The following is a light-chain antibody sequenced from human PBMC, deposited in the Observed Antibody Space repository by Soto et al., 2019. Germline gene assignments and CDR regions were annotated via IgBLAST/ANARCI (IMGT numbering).Light chain of an antibody. Sequence: QSVLTQPPSVSGAPGQRVTISCTGSSSNIGAGYDVHWYQQLPGTAPKLLIYGNSNRPSGVPDRFSGSKSGTSASLAITRLQAEDEADYYCQSYDSSLSGVVFGGGTQLTVL. CDR3: QSYDSSLSGVV. V-gene: IGLV1-40*01. J-gene: IGLJ2*01. CDR2: GNS. CDR1: SSNIGAGYD.